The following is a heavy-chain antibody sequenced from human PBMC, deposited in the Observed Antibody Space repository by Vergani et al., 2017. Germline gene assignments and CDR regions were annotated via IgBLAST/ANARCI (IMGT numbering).Heavy chain of an antibody. CDR3: ARKVYDFWSGYYDDYMDV. CDR2: IDWDDDK. CDR1: GFTFSSYAMH. J-gene: IGHJ6*03. V-gene: IGHV2-70*20. D-gene: IGHD3-3*01. Sequence: ESGGGVVQPGRSLRLSCAASGFTFSSYAMHWVRQAPGKALEWLALIDWDDDKYYSTSLKTRLTISKDTSKNQVVLTMTNMDPVDTATYYCARKVYDFWSGYYDDYMDVWGKGTTVTVSS.